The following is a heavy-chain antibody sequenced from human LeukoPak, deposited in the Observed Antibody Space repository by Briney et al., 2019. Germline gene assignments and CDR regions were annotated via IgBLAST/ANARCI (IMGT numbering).Heavy chain of an antibody. Sequence: ASVKVSCKASGYTFTSYYMHWVRQAPGQGLEWMGIINPSGGSTSYAQKFQGRVTMTRDTSTSTVYMELSSLRSEDTAVYYRARDQGGTDSSWYGWFDPWGQGTLVTVSS. D-gene: IGHD6-13*01. CDR1: GYTFTSYY. J-gene: IGHJ5*02. V-gene: IGHV1-46*01. CDR3: ARDQGGTDSSWYGWFDP. CDR2: INPSGGST.